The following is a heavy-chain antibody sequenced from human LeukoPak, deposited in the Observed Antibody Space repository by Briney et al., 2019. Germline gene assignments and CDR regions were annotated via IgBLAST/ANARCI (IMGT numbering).Heavy chain of an antibody. J-gene: IGHJ4*02. Sequence: GGSLRLSCAASGFPFSSYSMTWVRQAPGKGLEWVANIKQDGSKKSYVDSVKGRFTISRDNAKNSLYLQMNSLRAEDTAIYYCTRVGYIDEGIDYWGQGTLVTVSS. D-gene: IGHD5-24*01. CDR1: GFPFSSYS. CDR3: TRVGYIDEGIDY. CDR2: IKQDGSKK. V-gene: IGHV3-7*04.